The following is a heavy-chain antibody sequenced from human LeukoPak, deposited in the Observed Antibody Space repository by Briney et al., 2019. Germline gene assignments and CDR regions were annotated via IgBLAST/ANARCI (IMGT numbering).Heavy chain of an antibody. J-gene: IGHJ4*02. CDR1: GYTFTGYY. D-gene: IGHD3-3*01. CDR2: INPNSGGT. V-gene: IGHV1-2*02. Sequence: ASVKVSCKASGYTFTGYYMHWVRQAPGQGLEWMGWINPNSGGTNYAQKFQGRVTMTRDTSISTAYMELSRLRSHDTAVYYCARDSYDFWSGYTNYWDYWGQGTLVTVSS. CDR3: ARDSYDFWSGYTNYWDY.